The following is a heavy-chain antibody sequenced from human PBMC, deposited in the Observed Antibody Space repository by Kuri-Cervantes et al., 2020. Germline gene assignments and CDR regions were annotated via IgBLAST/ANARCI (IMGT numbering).Heavy chain of an antibody. CDR2: IYYSGST. J-gene: IGHJ6*02. CDR3: AWGDGMDV. V-gene: IGHV4-61*01. CDR1: GGSVSSGSYY. Sequence: GSLRLSCTVSGGSVSSGSYYWSWIRQPPGKGLEWIGYIYYSGSTNYNPSLKSRVTISVDTSKNQFSLELSSVTAADTAVYYCAWGDGMDVWGQGTTVTVSS. D-gene: IGHD3-16*01.